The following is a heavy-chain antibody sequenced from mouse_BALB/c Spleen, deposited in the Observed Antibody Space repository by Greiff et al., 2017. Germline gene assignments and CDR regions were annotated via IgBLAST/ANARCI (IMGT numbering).Heavy chain of an antibody. CDR1: GFAFSSYD. D-gene: IGHD3-2*01. V-gene: IGHV5-12-1*01. CDR3: ARQGDSSGTYAMDY. J-gene: IGHJ4*01. Sequence: EVKLVESGGGLVKPGGSLKLSCAASGFAFSSYDMSWVRQTPEKRLEWVAYISSGGGSTYYPDTVKGRFTISRDNAKNTLYLQMSSLKSEDTAMYYCARQGDSSGTYAMDYWGQGTSVTVSS. CDR2: ISSGGGST.